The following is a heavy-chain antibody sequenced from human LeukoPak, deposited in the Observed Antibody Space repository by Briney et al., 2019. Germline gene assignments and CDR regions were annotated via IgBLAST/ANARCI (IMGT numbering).Heavy chain of an antibody. J-gene: IGHJ4*02. CDR2: ISAYNSNT. CDR1: GYTFTSYG. D-gene: IGHD3-9*01. V-gene: IGHV1-18*01. CDR3: ARVTIWYYDILTGYSTEYYFDY. Sequence: ASVKVSCKASGYTFTSYGISWVRQAPGQGLEWMGWISAYNSNTNYAQKLQGRVTMTTDTSTSTAYMELRSLRSDDAAVYYCARVTIWYYDILTGYSTEYYFDYWGQGTLVTVSS.